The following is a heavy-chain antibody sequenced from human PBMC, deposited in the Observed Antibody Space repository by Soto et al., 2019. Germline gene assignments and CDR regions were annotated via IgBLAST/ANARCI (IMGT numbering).Heavy chain of an antibody. J-gene: IGHJ4*02. V-gene: IGHV1-46*03. CDR3: TRGSTVVTLDYFDS. CDR1: GYTVTRHY. D-gene: IGHD2-21*02. CDR2: IDPSGGST. Sequence: QVQLVQSGAEVKKPGASVKVSCKASGYTVTRHYMHWVRQAPGQGLEWMGIIDPSGGSTTYAQKFQDRVTMTRDMSTRTVYMELSSLRSDATAIYYCTRGSTVVTLDYFDSWGQGTLVTVSS.